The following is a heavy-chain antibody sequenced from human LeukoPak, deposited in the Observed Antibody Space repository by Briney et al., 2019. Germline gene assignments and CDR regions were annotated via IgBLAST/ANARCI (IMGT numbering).Heavy chain of an antibody. CDR1: GFIFSTYS. D-gene: IGHD2-21*01. CDR2: ISSSSSYI. CDR3: ARDRHIAGAGYYFDY. Sequence: PGGSLRLSCAASGFIFSTYSMNWVRQAPGKGLEWVSSISSSSSYIYYADSVKGRFTISRDNAKNTLYLQMNSLRVEDTAVYYCARDRHIAGAGYYFDYWGQGTLVTVSS. V-gene: IGHV3-21*01. J-gene: IGHJ4*02.